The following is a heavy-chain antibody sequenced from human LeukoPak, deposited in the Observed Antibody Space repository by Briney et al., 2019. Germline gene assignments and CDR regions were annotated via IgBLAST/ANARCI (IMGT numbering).Heavy chain of an antibody. CDR1: GFSVRTNF. V-gene: IGHV3-53*01. CDR2: IYTGGGT. Sequence: GSLRLSCAVSGFSVRTNFMSWVRQAPGKGLEWVSVIYTGGGTDHADSVKGRFTISRDTSKNTLYLQMNSLRAEDTAVYYCVKGLGQSSNYWGQGTLVTVSS. CDR3: VKGLGQSSNY. J-gene: IGHJ4*02. D-gene: IGHD2-8*01.